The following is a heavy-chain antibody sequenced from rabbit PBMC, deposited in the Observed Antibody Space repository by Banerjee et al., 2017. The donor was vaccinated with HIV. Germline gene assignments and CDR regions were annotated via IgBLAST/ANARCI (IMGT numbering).Heavy chain of an antibody. V-gene: IGHV1S45*01. CDR2: IDTNSDST. J-gene: IGHJ6*01. Sequence: QQQLVESGGGLVKPEGSLTLTCKASGFDLSRYYYMCWVRQAPGKGLELIACIDTNSDSTSYASWAKGRFTISKTSSTTVTLQMTSLTAADTATYFCARWGYGMDLWGQGTLVT. CDR1: GFDLSRYYY. CDR3: ARWGYGMDL. D-gene: IGHD3-1*01.